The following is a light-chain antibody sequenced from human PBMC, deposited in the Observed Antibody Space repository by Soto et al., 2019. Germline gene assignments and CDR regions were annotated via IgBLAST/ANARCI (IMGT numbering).Light chain of an antibody. CDR1: SSDLGGYDY. Sequence: QSALTQPASVSGSPGQSITISCTGTSSDLGGYDYVSWFQQHPGRAPKLLIYEVIKRPSGVSTRFSGSKSGNTASLTISGLQAEDEADFYCSSFTTSSTGVFGGGTKLTVL. J-gene: IGLJ3*02. V-gene: IGLV2-14*01. CDR3: SSFTTSSTGV. CDR2: EVI.